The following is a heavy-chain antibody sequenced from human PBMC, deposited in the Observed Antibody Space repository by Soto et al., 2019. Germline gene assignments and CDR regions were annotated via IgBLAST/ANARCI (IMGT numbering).Heavy chain of an antibody. J-gene: IGHJ4*02. CDR2: VVPKIGNI. CDR1: GGTFSSYS. D-gene: IGHD1-20*01. V-gene: IGHV1-69*08. CDR3: TRGGRENNSTDGNFEY. Sequence: QVQLVQSGAEVKKPGSSVKVSCKAPGGTFSSYSINWVRQAPGQGLEWMGRVVPKIGNINFVRKFQGRFTLTADKATRTAFLELSSLKPEDPAGYYFTRGGRENNSTDGNFEYWCQGTQVPVSS.